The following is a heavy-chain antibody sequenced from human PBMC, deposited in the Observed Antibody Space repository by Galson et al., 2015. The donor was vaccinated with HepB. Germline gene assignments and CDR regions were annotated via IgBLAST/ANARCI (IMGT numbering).Heavy chain of an antibody. J-gene: IGHJ5*02. CDR1: GYTFSNYD. V-gene: IGHV1-18*04. Sequence: SVKVSCKASGYTFSNYDISWVRQAPGQGLEWMGWISGYNGNANYAQKLQGRVTMTTDTSTSTAYMELRSLKSDDTAVYYCARNPPPLYSFHNWFDPWGQGTLVTVSS. D-gene: IGHD5-12*01. CDR3: ARNPPPLYSFHNWFDP. CDR2: ISGYNGNA.